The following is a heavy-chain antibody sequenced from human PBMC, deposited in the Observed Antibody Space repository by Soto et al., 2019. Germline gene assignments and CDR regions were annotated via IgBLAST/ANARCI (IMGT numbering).Heavy chain of an antibody. Sequence: RGSLRPPSSGSGFTRATTALSWVRQPPGKGLEWVATVSGAASHTYYVDSVRGRFFISRDNSKNTVTLQMNNLTVDDTAVYYCATSFRDFDIWGQGTRVTVSS. CDR3: ATSFRDFDI. CDR2: VSGAASHT. V-gene: IGHV3-23*01. J-gene: IGHJ4*02. CDR1: GFTRATTA.